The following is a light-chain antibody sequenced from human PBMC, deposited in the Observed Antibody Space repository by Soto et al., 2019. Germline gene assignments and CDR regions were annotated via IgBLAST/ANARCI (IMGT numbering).Light chain of an antibody. V-gene: IGLV2-14*01. Sequence: QSALTQPASVSGSPGQSIAISCTGTSSDVGRYDYVSWYQQYPGKAPKLIIYDVSRRPSGVSNRFSGSKSGSTASLTISGHQAEDDADYYCTSYTSSNPLVFGGGTKLTVL. J-gene: IGLJ2*01. CDR3: TSYTSSNPLV. CDR1: SSDVGRYDY. CDR2: DVS.